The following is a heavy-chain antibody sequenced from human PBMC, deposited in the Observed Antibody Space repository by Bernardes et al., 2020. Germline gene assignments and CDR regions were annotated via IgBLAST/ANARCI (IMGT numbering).Heavy chain of an antibody. CDR3: ATPTHDVLLWFREFPNPEY. CDR1: GGSISSSSYY. J-gene: IGHJ4*02. Sequence: SETLSLTCTVSGGSISSSSYYWGWIRQPPGKGLEWIGSIYYSGSTYYNPSLKSRVTISVDTSKNQFSLKLSSVTAADTAVYYCATPTHDVLLWFREFPNPEYWGQGTLVTVSS. D-gene: IGHD3-10*01. V-gene: IGHV4-39*01. CDR2: IYYSGST.